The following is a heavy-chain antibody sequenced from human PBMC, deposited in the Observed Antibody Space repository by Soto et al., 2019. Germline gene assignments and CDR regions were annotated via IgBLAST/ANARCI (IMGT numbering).Heavy chain of an antibody. J-gene: IGHJ4*02. Sequence: SETLSLTCTVSGGSISSSSYYWGWIRQPPGKGLEWIGSIYYSGSTYYNPSLKSRVTISVDTSKNQFSLKLSSVTAADTAVYYCAGNDYYDSSGYYGYWGQGTLFTVSS. V-gene: IGHV4-39*01. CDR1: GGSISSSSYY. CDR2: IYYSGST. D-gene: IGHD3-22*01. CDR3: AGNDYYDSSGYYGY.